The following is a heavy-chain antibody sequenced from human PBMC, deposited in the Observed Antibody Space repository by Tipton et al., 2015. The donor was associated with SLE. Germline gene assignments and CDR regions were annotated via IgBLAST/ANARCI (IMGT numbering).Heavy chain of an antibody. V-gene: IGHV4-61*02. D-gene: IGHD2-15*01. CDR3: VKSVVVVSPRDYYFYMDV. J-gene: IGHJ6*03. CDR1: GDSFSSASSS. CDR2: IYNSGIT. Sequence: TLSLTCTVSGDSFSSASSSWHWVRQPAGKGLEWIGLIYNSGITNYNPSLHSRVTLSVDMSKNQFSLRLSSVTAADTGVYYCVKSVVVVSPRDYYFYMDVWGKGTTVTVSS.